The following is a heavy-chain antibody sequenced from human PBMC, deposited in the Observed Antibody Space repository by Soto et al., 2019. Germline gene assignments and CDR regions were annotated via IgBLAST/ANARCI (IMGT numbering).Heavy chain of an antibody. CDR2: IYYSGST. CDR1: GGSIRTYG. Sequence: SETLCLTCTVSGGSIRTYGWSWIRQSPGKGLEWIGYIYYSGSTNYNPSLKSRVTISVDTSKNQFSLKLSSVTAADTAVYYCARDREIFDYWGQGTLVTVSS. D-gene: IGHD1-26*01. J-gene: IGHJ4*02. CDR3: ARDREIFDY. V-gene: IGHV4-59*01.